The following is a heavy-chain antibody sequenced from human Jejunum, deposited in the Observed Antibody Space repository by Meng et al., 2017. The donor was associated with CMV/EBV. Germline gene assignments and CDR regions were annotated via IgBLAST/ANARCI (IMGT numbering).Heavy chain of an antibody. Sequence: SGFIFRNYGMHWVRQAPGKGLEWVAIISSDGSNEHYADSMKGRFAISRDNSKNTLYLQLNSLRAEDTAVYYCAKGCTTFCYYIDYWGRGTLVTVSS. CDR1: GFIFRNYG. CDR2: ISSDGSNE. D-gene: IGHD2/OR15-2a*01. CDR3: AKGCTTFCYYIDY. V-gene: IGHV3-33*06. J-gene: IGHJ4*02.